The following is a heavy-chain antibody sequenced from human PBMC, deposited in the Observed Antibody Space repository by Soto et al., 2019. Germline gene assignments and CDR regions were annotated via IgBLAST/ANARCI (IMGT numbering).Heavy chain of an antibody. V-gene: IGHV2-5*02. CDR1: GFSLSTSGVD. D-gene: IGHD6-6*01. Sequence: QITLKESGPTLVKPTQTLTLTCTFSGFSLSTSGVDVGWIRQPPGKALGWLALIYWDDGKRYSPSLKSRLTIPKDTSKNQVVLTLTNMDPLDTATYYCAHRRPYSNSPEYFFDYWGQGTLVTVSS. CDR2: IYWDDGK. CDR3: AHRRPYSNSPEYFFDY. J-gene: IGHJ4*02.